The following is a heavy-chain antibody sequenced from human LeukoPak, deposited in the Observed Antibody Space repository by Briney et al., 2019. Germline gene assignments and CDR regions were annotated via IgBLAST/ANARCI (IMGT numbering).Heavy chain of an antibody. J-gene: IGHJ4*02. CDR1: GFTFSSYA. CDR3: AKHRMVRGVVTDYYFDY. CDR2: ISGSGGTT. D-gene: IGHD3-10*01. Sequence: GGSLRLSCAASGFTFSSYAMSWVRKAPGKGLEWVSTISGSGGTTYYADSVKGRFTISRDNSKNTLYLQMNSLRAEDTAVYYCAKHRMVRGVVTDYYFDYWGQGTLVTVSS. V-gene: IGHV3-23*01.